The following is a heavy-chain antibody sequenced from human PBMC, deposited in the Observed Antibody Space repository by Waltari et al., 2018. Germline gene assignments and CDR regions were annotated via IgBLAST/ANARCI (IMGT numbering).Heavy chain of an antibody. J-gene: IGHJ3*02. D-gene: IGHD3-22*01. Sequence: QVQLQESGPGLVKPSETLSLTCTVSGGSISSYYWSWIRQPPGKGLEWIGYIYYSGSTNYNPSLKSLVTISVDTSKNQFSLKLSSVTAADTAVYYCARDLYYYDSSGVDAFDIWGQGTMVTVSS. CDR2: IYYSGST. V-gene: IGHV4-59*01. CDR1: GGSISSYY. CDR3: ARDLYYYDSSGVDAFDI.